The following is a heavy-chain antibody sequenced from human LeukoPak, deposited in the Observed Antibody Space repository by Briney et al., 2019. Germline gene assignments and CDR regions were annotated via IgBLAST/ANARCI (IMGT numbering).Heavy chain of an antibody. J-gene: IGHJ6*02. Sequence: GGSLRLSCAASGFTFANYNFNWVRQAPGKGLEWVSYISSTSSTIYYADSMKGRFTISRDNAKNSLYLQMNSLRAEDTAVYYCARDGYGSGSYFGIRGGDYYGMDVWGQGTTVTVSS. V-gene: IGHV3-48*01. CDR3: ARDGYGSGSYFGIRGGDYYGMDV. CDR1: GFTFANYN. D-gene: IGHD3-10*01. CDR2: ISSTSSTI.